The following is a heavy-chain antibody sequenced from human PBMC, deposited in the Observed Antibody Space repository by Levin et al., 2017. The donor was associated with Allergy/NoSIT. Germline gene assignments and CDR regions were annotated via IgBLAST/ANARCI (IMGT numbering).Heavy chain of an antibody. D-gene: IGHD2-2*01. V-gene: IGHV3-7*01. CDR1: KFTFSNYW. J-gene: IGHJ4*02. CDR3: AREGSGTSCQDS. CDR2: IKQDGSEK. Sequence: GGSLRLSCAASKFTFSNYWMTWLRQAPGKRLEWLANIKQDGSEKYYVDSVKGRFTISRDNAKNSLFLQMNSLRAEDTAVYYCAREGSGTSCQDSWGQGTLVTVSS.